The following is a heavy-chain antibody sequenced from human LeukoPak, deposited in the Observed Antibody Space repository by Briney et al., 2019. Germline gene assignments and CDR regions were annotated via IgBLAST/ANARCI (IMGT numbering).Heavy chain of an antibody. V-gene: IGHV1-18*01. J-gene: IGHJ5*02. D-gene: IGHD2/OR15-2a*01. Sequence: ASVKVSCKASGYTFTSYGISWVRQTPGQGLKWMGWISAYNGNTNYAQKLQGRVTMTTDTSTSTAYMELRSLRSDDTAVYYCARDNKRNWFDPWGQGTLVTVSS. CDR2: ISAYNGNT. CDR1: GYTFTSYG. CDR3: ARDNKRNWFDP.